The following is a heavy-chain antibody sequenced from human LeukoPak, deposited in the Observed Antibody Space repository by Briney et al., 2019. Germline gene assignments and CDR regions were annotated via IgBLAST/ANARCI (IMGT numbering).Heavy chain of an antibody. J-gene: IGHJ4*02. D-gene: IGHD1-26*01. CDR1: GYTFTSYA. CDR3: ARPGWELLWPFDY. V-gene: IGHV1-3*01. CDR2: INAGNGNT. Sequence: ASVKVSCKASGYTFTSYAMHWVRQAPGQRLEWMGWINAGNGNTKYSQKFQGRVTITRDTSASTAYMKLSSLRSEDTAVYYCARPGWELLWPFDYWGQGTLVTVSS.